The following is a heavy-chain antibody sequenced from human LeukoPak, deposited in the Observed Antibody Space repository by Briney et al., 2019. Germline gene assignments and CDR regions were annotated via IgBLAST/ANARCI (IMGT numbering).Heavy chain of an antibody. CDR3: ARALSSRGVISLDY. D-gene: IGHD3-10*01. V-gene: IGHV4-59*01. J-gene: IGHJ4*02. Sequence: PSETLSLTCTVSGGSISSYYWSWIRQPPGKGLEWIGYIYYSGSTNYNPSLKSRVTISVDTSKNQFSLKLSSVTAADTAVYYCARALSSRGVISLDYWGQGTLVTVSS. CDR1: GGSISSYY. CDR2: IYYSGST.